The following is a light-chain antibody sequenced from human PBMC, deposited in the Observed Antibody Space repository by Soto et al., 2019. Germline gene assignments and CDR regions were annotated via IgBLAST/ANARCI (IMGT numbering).Light chain of an antibody. J-gene: IGKJ1*01. CDR1: QSVDIS. CDR2: GAS. V-gene: IGKV3-15*01. CDR3: QQYRSWPRT. Sequence: EIGFTQSPGTLSLSPGERASLSCRASQSVDISLAWYQQKPGQAPRLLIYGASTRATDMPGTFSGRGSGTEFTLTISSLRPEDFGVYYCQQYRSWPRTFGQGTKVDI.